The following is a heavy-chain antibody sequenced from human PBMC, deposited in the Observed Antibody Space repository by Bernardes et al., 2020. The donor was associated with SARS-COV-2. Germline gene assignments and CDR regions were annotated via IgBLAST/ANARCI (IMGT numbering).Heavy chain of an antibody. D-gene: IGHD2-8*01. CDR3: ARHGKYSTSGIEY. CDR2: INPNSGGT. Sequence: ASVKVSCKASGYTFIDYYIHWVRQAPGQGLEWMGWINPNSGGTTYAQRFQDRVTITRDTSISTVYMELSSLRSDDTAVYYCARHGKYSTSGIEYWGQGPLVTVSS. CDR1: GYTFIDYY. V-gene: IGHV1-2*02. J-gene: IGHJ4*02.